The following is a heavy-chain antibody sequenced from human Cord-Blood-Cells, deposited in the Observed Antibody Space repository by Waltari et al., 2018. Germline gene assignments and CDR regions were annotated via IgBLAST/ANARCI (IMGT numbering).Heavy chain of an antibody. J-gene: IGHJ5*02. CDR1: GGSFSGYY. CDR3: TRRLYCTGGVCYNWFDP. CDR2: INHSGST. V-gene: IGHV4-34*01. Sequence: QVQLQQWGAGLLKPSETLSLTCAVYGGSFSGYYWSWIRQPPGKGLEWIGEINHSGSTNYNPSLKSRVTISVDTSKNQFSLKLSSVTAADTAVYYSTRRLYCTGGVCYNWFDPWGQGTLVTVSS. D-gene: IGHD2-8*02.